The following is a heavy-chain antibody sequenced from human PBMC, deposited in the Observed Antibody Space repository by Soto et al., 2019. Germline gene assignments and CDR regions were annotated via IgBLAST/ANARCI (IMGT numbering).Heavy chain of an antibody. V-gene: IGHV3-7*01. J-gene: IGHJ4*02. D-gene: IGHD3-16*01. CDR2: IKEDGSEI. CDR3: ARDIGFDYVN. Sequence: VGSLRLSCAVSGFNVRSYWMSWVRQALGKGLEWVASIKEDGSEIYYLQSVRGRFAISRDSAGNALQLAMNYLSAEDTATYFCARDIGFDYVNWGQGTLVTVSS. CDR1: GFNVRSYW.